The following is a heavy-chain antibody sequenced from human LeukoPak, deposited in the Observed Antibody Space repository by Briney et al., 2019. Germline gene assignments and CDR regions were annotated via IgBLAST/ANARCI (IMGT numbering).Heavy chain of an antibody. CDR3: AKHAYYDSGRSWYYFDY. CDR1: GLTFSSYG. J-gene: IGHJ4*02. Sequence: GGSLGLSCAAAGLTFSSYGMSWARQAPGKGLEWVSAISGSAIYTYYAESVKGRFTISRDNSKNTLYLQMNSLRAEDTAVYYCAKHAYYDSGRSWYYFDYWGQGTLVTVSS. CDR2: ISGSAIYT. V-gene: IGHV3-23*01. D-gene: IGHD3-10*01.